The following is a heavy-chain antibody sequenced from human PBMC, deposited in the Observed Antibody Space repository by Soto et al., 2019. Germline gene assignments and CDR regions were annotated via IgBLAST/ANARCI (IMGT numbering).Heavy chain of an antibody. CDR2: ISSSSSTI. J-gene: IGHJ3*02. D-gene: IGHD3-3*01. CDR3: AREEERITIFGVVISDAFDI. Sequence: SLRLSCAASGLTFSSYSMNWVRQAPGKGLEWVSYISSSSSTIYYADSVKGRFTISRDNAKNSLYLQMNSLRAEDTAVYYCAREEERITIFGVVISDAFDIWGQGTMVTVSS. CDR1: GLTFSSYS. V-gene: IGHV3-48*01.